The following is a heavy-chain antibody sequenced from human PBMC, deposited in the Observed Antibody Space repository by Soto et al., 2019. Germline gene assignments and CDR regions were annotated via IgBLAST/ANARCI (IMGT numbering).Heavy chain of an antibody. CDR3: AKDGDSYGLHYYYYGMDV. D-gene: IGHD5-18*01. V-gene: IGHV3-23*01. CDR2: ISGSGGST. Sequence: XVSLRLSCAASGFTFSSYAMSWVRQAPGKGLEWVSAISGSGGSTYYADSVKGRFTISRDNSKNTLYLQMNSPRAEDTAVYYCAKDGDSYGLHYYYYGMDVWGQGTTVTVSS. CDR1: GFTFSSYA. J-gene: IGHJ6*02.